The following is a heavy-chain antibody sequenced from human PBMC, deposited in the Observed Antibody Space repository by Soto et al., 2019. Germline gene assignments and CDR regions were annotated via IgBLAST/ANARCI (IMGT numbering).Heavy chain of an antibody. CDR3: ARGLTAGDY. V-gene: IGHV1-46*01. J-gene: IGHJ4*02. D-gene: IGHD3-9*01. Sequence: ASVKVSCKASGYTFTSAYMHWVRQAPGQGLEYMGIINPSGGSTNYAQKFQGRVIMTSDTSASTVYMELSSLRSEDTAFYYCARGLTAGDYWGQGTLVTVSS. CDR1: GYTFTSAY. CDR2: INPSGGST.